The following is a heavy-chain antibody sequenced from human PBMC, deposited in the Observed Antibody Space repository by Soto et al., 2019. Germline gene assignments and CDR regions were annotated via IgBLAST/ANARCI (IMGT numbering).Heavy chain of an antibody. Sequence: QVQLQQWGAGLFKPSETLSLTCAVYGGSFSDYYWSWIRQPPGKGLEWIGEINHSGSTNYNPSLKSRVTISVDTSKNQFSLRLSSVTAADTAVYYCARDSVAGTVYLQHWGQGTLVTVSS. CDR3: ARDSVAGTVYLQH. V-gene: IGHV4-34*01. J-gene: IGHJ1*01. D-gene: IGHD6-19*01. CDR2: INHSGST. CDR1: GGSFSDYY.